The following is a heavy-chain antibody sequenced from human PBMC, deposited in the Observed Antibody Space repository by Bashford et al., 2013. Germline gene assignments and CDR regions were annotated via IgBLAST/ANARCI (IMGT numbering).Heavy chain of an antibody. CDR3: ATEVDRGSQRAFDI. CDR2: XNPNSGGX. V-gene: IGHV1-2*02. J-gene: IGHJ3*02. CDR1: GYTLTELS. D-gene: IGHD1-26*01. Sequence: VASVKVSCKVSGYTLTELSMHWVRQAPGKGLEWMGWXNPNSGGXNYAQKFQDRVTITRDTSATTADMELSSLTSEDTALYYCATEVDRGSQRAFDIWGQGTMVTVSS.